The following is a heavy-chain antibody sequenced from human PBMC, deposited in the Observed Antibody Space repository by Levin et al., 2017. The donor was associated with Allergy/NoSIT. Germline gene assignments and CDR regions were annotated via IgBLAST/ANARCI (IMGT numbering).Heavy chain of an antibody. Sequence: GESLKISCAASGFTFSSYSMNWVRQAPGKGLEWVSSISSSSTYIYYADSVKGRFTISRDNAKNSLYLQMNSLRAEDTAVYYCARAEVTWDFDLWGRGTLVTVSS. CDR1: GFTFSSYS. V-gene: IGHV3-21*01. CDR3: ARAEVTWDFDL. J-gene: IGHJ2*01. CDR2: ISSSSTYI. D-gene: IGHD2-21*02.